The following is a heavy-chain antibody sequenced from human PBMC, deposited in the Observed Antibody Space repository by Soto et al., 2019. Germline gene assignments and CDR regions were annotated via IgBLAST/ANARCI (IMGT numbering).Heavy chain of an antibody. CDR2: IYWDDDK. V-gene: IGHV2-5*02. CDR1: GFSLSTSGVG. D-gene: IGHD3-16*01. J-gene: IGHJ4*02. Sequence: QITLKESGPTLVKPTQTLTLTCTFSGFSLSTSGVGVSWIRQPPGKALEWLGTIYWDDDKRYSPSLKSRLTITKDTSKNQVVLTVTNMDPVDTATYYCAHAQGLYVVMTYLEYWGQGTLVTVSS. CDR3: AHAQGLYVVMTYLEY.